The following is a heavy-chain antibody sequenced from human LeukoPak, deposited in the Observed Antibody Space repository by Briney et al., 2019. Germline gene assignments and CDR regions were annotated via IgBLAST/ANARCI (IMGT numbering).Heavy chain of an antibody. D-gene: IGHD6-13*01. CDR3: AKDSPFSGTSDY. V-gene: IGHV3-23*01. CDR2: TSGSGGST. Sequence: GGSLRLSCAASGVTFSSYAMSWVRQAPGKGLEWVSATSGSGGSTYYADSVKGRFTISRDNSKNTLYLLMNSLRAEDTAVYYCAKDSPFSGTSDYWGQGTLVTVSS. J-gene: IGHJ4*02. CDR1: GVTFSSYA.